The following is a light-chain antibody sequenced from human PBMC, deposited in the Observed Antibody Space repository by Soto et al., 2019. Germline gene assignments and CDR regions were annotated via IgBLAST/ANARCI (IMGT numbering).Light chain of an antibody. CDR2: EVT. CDR3: SSYTRSSTPGV. J-gene: IGLJ3*02. CDR1: SSDVGGYNY. Sequence: QSALTQPASVSGSPGQSITISCTGTSSDVGGYNYVSWYQQHPGKAPKLMIYEVTNRPSGVSNRFSGSKSGNTASLTISGLQAEDEADYYCSSYTRSSTPGVFGGGTQMTVL. V-gene: IGLV2-14*01.